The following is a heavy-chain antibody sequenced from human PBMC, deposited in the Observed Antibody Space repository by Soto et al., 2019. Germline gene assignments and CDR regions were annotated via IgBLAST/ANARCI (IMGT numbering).Heavy chain of an antibody. D-gene: IGHD2-2*01. Sequence: ASVKVSCKASGYTFTSYGISWVRQAPGQGLEWMGWISAYNGNTNYAQKLQGRVTMTTDTSTGTAYMELRSLRSDDTAVYYCARDSPSRGNIVVVPAAIDSYYGMDVWGQGTTVTVS. CDR2: ISAYNGNT. CDR1: GYTFTSYG. V-gene: IGHV1-18*04. CDR3: ARDSPSRGNIVVVPAAIDSYYGMDV. J-gene: IGHJ6*02.